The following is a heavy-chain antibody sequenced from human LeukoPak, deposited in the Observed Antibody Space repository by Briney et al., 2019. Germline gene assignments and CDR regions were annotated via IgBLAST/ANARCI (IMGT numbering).Heavy chain of an antibody. Sequence: GESLKISCKGSGYSFTNYWIAGVRQMPGKGLEWMGIIYPGDSDTRYSPSFQGQVTISADKSISTAYLQWSSLKASDTAMYYCARRGFWSGYYDNWFDPWGQGTLVTVSS. CDR1: GYSFTNYW. CDR3: ARRGFWSGYYDNWFDP. D-gene: IGHD3-3*01. V-gene: IGHV5-51*01. CDR2: IYPGDSDT. J-gene: IGHJ5*02.